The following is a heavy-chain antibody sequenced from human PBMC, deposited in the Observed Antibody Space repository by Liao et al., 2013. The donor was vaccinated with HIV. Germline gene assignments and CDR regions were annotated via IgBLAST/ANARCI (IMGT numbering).Heavy chain of an antibody. CDR2: IYSSGST. V-gene: IGHV4-61*02. Sequence: QVQLQESGPGLVKPSQTLSLTCSVSGGPITFGEYYWSWIRQPAGRGLQWIGRIYSSGSTNYSPSLKSRVTMSVDTSKNQFSLKLSSVTAADTAVYYCARLIKARSSSWSVGNFDYWGQGTLVTVSS. CDR1: GGPITFGEYY. D-gene: IGHD6-13*01. J-gene: IGHJ4*02. CDR3: ARLIKARSSSWSVGNFDY.